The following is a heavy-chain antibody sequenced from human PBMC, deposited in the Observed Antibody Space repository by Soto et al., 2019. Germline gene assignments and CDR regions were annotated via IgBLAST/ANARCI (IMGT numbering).Heavy chain of an antibody. CDR1: GGSFSGYY. V-gene: IGHV4-34*01. J-gene: IGHJ5*02. Sequence: SETLSLTCAVYGGSFSGYYWSWIRQPPGKGLEWIGEINHSGSTNYNPSLKSRVTISVDTSKNQFSLKLSSVTAADTAVYYCARGIVVVVAANPGGWFDPWGQGTLVTVSS. CDR2: INHSGST. CDR3: ARGIVVVVAANPGGWFDP. D-gene: IGHD2-15*01.